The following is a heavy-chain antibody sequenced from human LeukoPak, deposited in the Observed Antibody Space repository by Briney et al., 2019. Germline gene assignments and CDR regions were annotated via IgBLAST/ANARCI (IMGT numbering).Heavy chain of an antibody. CDR3: TRGLLWFGELSPPGY. J-gene: IGHJ4*02. CDR2: INAGNDNT. Sequence: RASVKVSCKASGYTFTNYAIHWVRQAPGQRLEWMGWINAGNDNTKYSQKFQGRVTITRDTSASTVYMELSSLRSEDMAVYYCTRGLLWFGELSPPGYWGQGTLITVSS. CDR1: GYTFTNYA. D-gene: IGHD3-10*01. V-gene: IGHV1-3*01.